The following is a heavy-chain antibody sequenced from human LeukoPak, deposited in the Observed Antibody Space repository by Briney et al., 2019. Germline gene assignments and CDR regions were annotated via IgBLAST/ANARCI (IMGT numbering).Heavy chain of an antibody. CDR2: IYYSGST. CDR1: GGSISSYY. J-gene: IGHJ3*02. Sequence: SETLSLTCTVSGGSISSYYWSWIRQPPGKGLGWIGYIYYSGSTNYNPSPKSRVTISVDTSKNQFSLKLSSVTAADTAVYYCARGGSYHAFDIWGQGTMVTVSS. CDR3: ARGGSYHAFDI. D-gene: IGHD3-16*01. V-gene: IGHV4-59*01.